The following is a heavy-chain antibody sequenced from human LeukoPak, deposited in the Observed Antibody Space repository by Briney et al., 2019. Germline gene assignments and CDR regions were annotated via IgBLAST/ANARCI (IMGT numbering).Heavy chain of an antibody. Sequence: SETLSLTCTVSGGSISSYYWSWLRQPAGKGLEWIGRIYTSGSTNYNPSLKSRVTMSVDTSKNQFSLKLRSVTAADTAVYYCARYPGASGDSYYFDYWGQGTRVTVSS. CDR1: GGSISSYY. J-gene: IGHJ4*02. V-gene: IGHV4-4*07. CDR2: IYTSGST. D-gene: IGHD4-17*01. CDR3: ARYPGASGDSYYFDY.